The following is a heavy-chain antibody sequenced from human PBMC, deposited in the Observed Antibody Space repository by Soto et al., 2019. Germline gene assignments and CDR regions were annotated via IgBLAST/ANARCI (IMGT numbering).Heavy chain of an antibody. D-gene: IGHD4-17*01. CDR3: APIRKSYGDYYYYGMDV. CDR2: IDWDDDK. V-gene: IGHV2-70*01. CDR1: GFSLSTSGMC. Sequence: SGPTLVNPTQPLTLTCTFSGFSLSTSGMCVSWIRQPPGKALEWLALIDWDDDKYYSTSLKTRLTISKDTSKNQVVLTMTNMDAVDTPTYYCAPIRKSYGDYYYYGMDVWGQGTTVTVSS. J-gene: IGHJ6*02.